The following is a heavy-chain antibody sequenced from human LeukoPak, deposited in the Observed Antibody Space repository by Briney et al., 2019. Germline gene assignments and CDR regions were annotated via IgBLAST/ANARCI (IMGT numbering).Heavy chain of an antibody. CDR3: ARESGFWSGYYFDY. D-gene: IGHD3-3*01. Sequence: SETLSLTCTVSGVSISNTGYYWGWVRQPPGKGLEWIGTIFYSGSAYYTPPLRSRVSMSLDTSKNQFSLKLSSVTAADTAVYYCARESGFWSGYYFDYWGQGTLVTVSS. CDR1: GVSISNTGYY. CDR2: IFYSGSA. V-gene: IGHV4-39*02. J-gene: IGHJ4*02.